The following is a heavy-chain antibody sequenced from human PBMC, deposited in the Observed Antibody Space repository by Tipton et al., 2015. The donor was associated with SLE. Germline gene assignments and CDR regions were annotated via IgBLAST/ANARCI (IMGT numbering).Heavy chain of an antibody. CDR2: IYPSGST. Sequence: TLSLTCTVSGGSICSGSYHWNWIPQPAGKGLEWIGRIYPSGSTNYNPPLKSRVTISLDTSKNQFSLNLSSVTAADTAVYFCARGAKPSFDYWGQGTLVTVSS. CDR3: ARGAKPSFDY. CDR1: GGSICSGSYH. J-gene: IGHJ4*02. V-gene: IGHV4-61*02. D-gene: IGHD1-14*01.